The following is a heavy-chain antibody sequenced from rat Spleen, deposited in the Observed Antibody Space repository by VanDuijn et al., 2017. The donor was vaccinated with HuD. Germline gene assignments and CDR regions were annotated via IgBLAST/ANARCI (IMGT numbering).Heavy chain of an antibody. CDR2: IWGDGST. J-gene: IGHJ2*01. Sequence: QVQMKETGPGLVQTTQTLSVTCTVSGFSLTSYGVHWVRQAPGKGLEWMGIIWGDGSTNYNSALKSRLSISRDTSKSQVFLTMNSLQTEDTATYYCVREANSPGITFDYWGQGVMVTVSS. CDR3: VREANSPGITFDY. D-gene: IGHD1-4*01. CDR1: GFSLTSYG. V-gene: IGHV2-77*01.